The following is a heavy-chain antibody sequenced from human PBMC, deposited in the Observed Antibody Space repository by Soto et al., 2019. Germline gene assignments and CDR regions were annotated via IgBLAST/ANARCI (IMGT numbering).Heavy chain of an antibody. J-gene: IGHJ5*02. CDR1: GYTFTSYG. CDR3: ARDFPSTVVTSPSTNWFDP. Sequence: GASVKVSCKASGYTFTSYGISWVRQAPGQVLEWMGWISAYNGNTNYAQKLQGRVTMTTDTSTSTAYMELRSLRSDDTAVYYCARDFPSTVVTSPSTNWFDPWGQGTLVTVSS. V-gene: IGHV1-18*04. D-gene: IGHD4-17*01. CDR2: ISAYNGNT.